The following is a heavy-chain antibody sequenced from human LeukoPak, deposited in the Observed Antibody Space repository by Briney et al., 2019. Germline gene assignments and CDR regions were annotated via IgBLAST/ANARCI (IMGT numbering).Heavy chain of an antibody. D-gene: IGHD3-16*01. J-gene: IGHJ4*02. Sequence: ASVKVSCKASGYTFTSYGISWVRQAPGQGLEWMGGLDPEDGRPVYAQKFKGRLTMTVQTPADTAHMEVTSLSFEDTAVYFCAGGFSIDYWGVGTTVIVSS. CDR3: AGGFSIDY. CDR2: LDPEDGRP. V-gene: IGHV1-18*01. CDR1: GYTFTSYG.